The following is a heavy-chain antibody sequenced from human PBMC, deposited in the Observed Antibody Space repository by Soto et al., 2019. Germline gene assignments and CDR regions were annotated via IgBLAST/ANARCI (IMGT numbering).Heavy chain of an antibody. J-gene: IGHJ4*02. V-gene: IGHV3-64*02. D-gene: IGHD6-6*01. CDR3: ARDSAKLGASFDY. CDR1: GFTFSSYA. CDR2: ISSNGGST. Sequence: GGSLRLSCAASGFTFSSYAMHWVRQAPGKGLEYVSAISSNGGSTYYADSVKGRFTISRDNSKNTLYLQMNSLRAEDTAVYYCARDSAKLGASFDYWGQGTLVTVSS.